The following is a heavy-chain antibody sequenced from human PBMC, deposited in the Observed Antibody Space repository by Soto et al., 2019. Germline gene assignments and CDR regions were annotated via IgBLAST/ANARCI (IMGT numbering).Heavy chain of an antibody. V-gene: IGHV1-18*01. CDR3: ARSGAEYGDSLRRVPSYYYGMDV. CDR2: ISAYNGNT. CDR1: GYTFTSYG. Sequence: QVQLVQSGAEVKKPGASVKVSCKASGYTFTSYGISWVRQAPGQGLEWMGWISAYNGNTNYAQKLQGRVTMTTDTSPSTAYIELRSLRSDDTAVYYCARSGAEYGDSLRRVPSYYYGMDVWGQGTTVTVSS. J-gene: IGHJ6*02. D-gene: IGHD4-17*01.